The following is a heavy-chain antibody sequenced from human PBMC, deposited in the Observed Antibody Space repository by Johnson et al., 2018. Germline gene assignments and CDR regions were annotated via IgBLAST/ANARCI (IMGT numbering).Heavy chain of an antibody. CDR1: GFTFSSYA. CDR2: ISGSGGST. J-gene: IGHJ6*02. CDR3: ARAESSPHYGMDV. Sequence: VQLQESGGGLVQPGGSLRLSCAASGFTFSSYAMSWGRQAPGKGLEWVSAISGSGGSTYYADSVKGRFTISRDNSKNTLYLQMNSLRAADTAVYYCARAESSPHYGMDVWGQGPTVTVSS. D-gene: IGHD6-13*01. V-gene: IGHV3-23*01.